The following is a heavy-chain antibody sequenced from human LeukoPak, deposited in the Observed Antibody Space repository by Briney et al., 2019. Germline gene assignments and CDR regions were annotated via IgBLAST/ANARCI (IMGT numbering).Heavy chain of an antibody. J-gene: IGHJ4*02. Sequence: AGGSLRLSCAASGFTFDDYAMHWLRQAPGKGLEWVSGISWNSGSIGYADSVKGRFTISRDNAKNSLYLQMNSLRAEDTALYYCAKDTATVTNYFDYWGQGTLVTVSS. CDR3: AKDTATVTNYFDY. D-gene: IGHD4-17*01. CDR1: GFTFDDYA. CDR2: ISWNSGSI. V-gene: IGHV3-9*01.